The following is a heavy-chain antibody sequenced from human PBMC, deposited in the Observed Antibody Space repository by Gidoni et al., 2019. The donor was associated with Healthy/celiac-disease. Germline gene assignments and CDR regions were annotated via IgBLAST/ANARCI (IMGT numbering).Heavy chain of an antibody. CDR3: ARLRATIFGVVTTLDY. CDR2: ISYSGST. V-gene: IGHV4-39*01. D-gene: IGHD3-3*01. CDR1: GGSISSSSYY. J-gene: IGHJ4*02. Sequence: QLQLQESGPGPVKPSETLSLTCTVSGGSISSSSYYWGWIRQPPGKGLEWIGSISYSGSTYYNPDLKSRVTISVDTSKNQFSLKLSSVTAADTAVYYGARLRATIFGVVTTLDYWGQGTLVTVSS.